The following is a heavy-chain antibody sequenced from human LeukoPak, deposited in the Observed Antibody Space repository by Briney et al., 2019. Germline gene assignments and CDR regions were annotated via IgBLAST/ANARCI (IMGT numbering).Heavy chain of an antibody. CDR1: GYTFTSYG. CDR2: ISAYNGNT. CDR3: ARGSAARLITYYYYYYMDV. D-gene: IGHD6-6*01. V-gene: IGHV1-18*01. Sequence: ASVKVSCKASGYTFTSYGISWVRQAPGQGLEWMGWISAYNGNTNYAQKFQGRVTMTRNTSISTAYMELSSLRSEDTAVYYCARGSAARLITYYYYYYMDVWGKGTTVTVSS. J-gene: IGHJ6*03.